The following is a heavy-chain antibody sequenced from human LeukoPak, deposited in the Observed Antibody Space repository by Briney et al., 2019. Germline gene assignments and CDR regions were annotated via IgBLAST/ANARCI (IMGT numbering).Heavy chain of an antibody. CDR1: GYTFTSYD. CDR2: MNPNSGNT. J-gene: IGHJ6*03. Sequence: ASVKVSCKASGYTFTSYDISWVRQATGQGLEWMGWMNPNSGNTGYAQKFQGRVTMTRNTSISTAYMELSSLRSEDTAVYYCARRYYDWSTNYYYYYMDVWGKGTTVTVSS. D-gene: IGHD3-3*01. CDR3: ARRYYDWSTNYYYYYMDV. V-gene: IGHV1-8*01.